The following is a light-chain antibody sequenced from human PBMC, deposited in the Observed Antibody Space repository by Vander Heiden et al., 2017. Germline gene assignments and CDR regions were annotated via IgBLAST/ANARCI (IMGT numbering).Light chain of an antibody. Sequence: SCVLAQRPWVAGSPGQTARISCGGNNIRSKSINWYQQKSGQAPVLVVYDDTDRPSGIPERFSGSKSGHTATLTITGVEAGDEADYYCQNYDISSDYVFGTGTMVTVL. V-gene: IGLV3-21*02. CDR2: DDT. CDR3: QNYDISSDYV. J-gene: IGLJ1*01. CDR1: NIRSKS.